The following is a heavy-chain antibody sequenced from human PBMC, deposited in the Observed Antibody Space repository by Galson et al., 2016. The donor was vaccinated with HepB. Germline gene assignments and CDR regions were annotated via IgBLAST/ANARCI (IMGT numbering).Heavy chain of an antibody. V-gene: IGHV3-15*07. Sequence: SLRLSCAVSNFPFNNSWMNWVRQTPGKGLEWVGRIKDKADGGTTEYASPVKGRFIISRDDSKDMLYLQMNSLKTEDTAVYYCTTNPDYWGQGTLVTVSS. CDR3: TTNPDY. CDR1: NFPFNNSW. CDR2: IKDKADGGTT. J-gene: IGHJ4*02.